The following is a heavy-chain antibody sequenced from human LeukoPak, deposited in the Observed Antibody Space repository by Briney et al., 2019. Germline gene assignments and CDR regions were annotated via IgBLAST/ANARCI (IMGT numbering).Heavy chain of an antibody. CDR2: ISGSGDKT. V-gene: IGHV3-23*01. CDR3: GEGH. Sequence: PGGSLRLSCAASGFTFSNFAMIWVRQAPGKGLEWVSAISGSGDKTHYADSVKGRFTISRDNSKSVLYMQLNNLRLEDTAVYYCGEGHWGRGTLVTVSS. CDR1: GFTFSNFA. J-gene: IGHJ4*02.